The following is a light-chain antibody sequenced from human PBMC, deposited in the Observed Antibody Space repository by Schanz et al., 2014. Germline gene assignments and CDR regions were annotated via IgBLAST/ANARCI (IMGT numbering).Light chain of an antibody. CDR3: SSHTAITTAVV. CDR2: DVK. Sequence: QSALTQPASVSGSPGQSVTISCTDTSSDVGGYVYVSWYQQHPGTAPKLIIYDVKNRPSGVPDRFSGSKSGITASLTISGXXXXDEDDYHCSSHTAITTAVVFGGGTKLTVL. V-gene: IGLV2-14*03. CDR1: SSDVGGYVY. J-gene: IGLJ2*01.